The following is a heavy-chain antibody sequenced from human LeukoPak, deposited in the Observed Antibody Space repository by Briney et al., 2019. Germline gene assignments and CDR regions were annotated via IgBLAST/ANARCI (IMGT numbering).Heavy chain of an antibody. J-gene: IGHJ4*02. V-gene: IGHV3-33*01. D-gene: IGHD2-21*01. CDR2: IWYDGSDK. CDR1: GYTFSSHG. Sequence: PGGSLRLSCAVSGYTFSSHGMHWVRQAPGKGLEWVAAIWYDGSDKYYADSVKGRFTISRDNSKNMLYLQMDSLRAEDTALYYCARLWGSVSGYFDYWGQGTLDTVSS. CDR3: ARLWGSVSGYFDY.